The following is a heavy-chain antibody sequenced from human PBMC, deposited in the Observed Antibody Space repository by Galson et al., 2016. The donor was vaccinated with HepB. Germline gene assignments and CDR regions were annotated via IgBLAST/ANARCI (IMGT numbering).Heavy chain of an antibody. J-gene: IGHJ4*02. D-gene: IGHD6-19*01. CDR3: AHGAGWLFDH. Sequence: PALVKPTQTLTLTCTFSGFSLSTSGVGVGWIRQPPGKALEWLALIYWDDDKRYSPSLESRLTITKDTSKNQVVLTMINMDPVDTATYYCAHGAGWLFDHWGQGTLFTVSS. CDR1: GFSLSTSGVG. V-gene: IGHV2-5*02. CDR2: IYWDDDK.